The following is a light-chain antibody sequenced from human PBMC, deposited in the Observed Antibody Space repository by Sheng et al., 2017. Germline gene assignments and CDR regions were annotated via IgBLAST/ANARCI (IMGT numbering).Light chain of an antibody. CDR3: QVWDSSSDHPV. CDR2: DDR. J-gene: IGLJ7*01. CDR1: NIGSKS. Sequence: SYELTQPPSVSVAPGKTARITCGGNNIGSKSVHWFQQKPGQAPVLVVYDDRDRPSGIPERFSGSNSGNTATLTISRVEVGDEADYYCQVWDSSSDHPVFGGGTQLTVL. V-gene: IGLV3-21*03.